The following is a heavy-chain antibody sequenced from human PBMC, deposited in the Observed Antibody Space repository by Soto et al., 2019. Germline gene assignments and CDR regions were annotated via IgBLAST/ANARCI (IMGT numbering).Heavy chain of an antibody. V-gene: IGHV3-13*01. Sequence: VGSLRLSCAGSGFTFSTFDIHWVRQAPGKGLEWVSGIGTLSDTFYAASVQGRFTISRQNAKNSVYLQMNSLRAGDTAFYYCARGRSFSYDSTPPPMFDPWGQGT. CDR1: GFTFSTFD. J-gene: IGHJ5*02. CDR3: ARGRSFSYDSTPPPMFDP. D-gene: IGHD3-10*01. CDR2: IGTLSDT.